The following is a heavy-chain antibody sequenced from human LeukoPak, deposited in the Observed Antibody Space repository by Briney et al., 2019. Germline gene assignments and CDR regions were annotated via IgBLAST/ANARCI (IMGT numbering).Heavy chain of an antibody. CDR3: ARGALYYDSSGYYYY. CDR2: ISAYNGNT. V-gene: IGHV1-18*01. Sequence: ASVKVSCKASGYTFTSYGISWVRQAPGQGLEWMGWISAYNGNTNYAQKFQGRVTMTRDTSISTAYMELSRLRSDDTAVYYCARGALYYDSSGYYYYWGQGTLVTVSS. CDR1: GYTFTSYG. D-gene: IGHD3-22*01. J-gene: IGHJ4*02.